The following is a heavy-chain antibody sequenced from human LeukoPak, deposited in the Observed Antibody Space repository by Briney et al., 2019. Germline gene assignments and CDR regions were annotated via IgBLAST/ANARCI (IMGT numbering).Heavy chain of an antibody. J-gene: IGHJ6*02. CDR1: GFTFSSYA. CDR3: ARDLRVAAAGSPLLYYYYGMDV. CDR2: ISYDGSNK. D-gene: IGHD6-13*01. V-gene: IGHV3-30*04. Sequence: GGSLRLSCAASGFTFSSYAMHWVRQAPGKGLGWVAVISYDGSNKYYADSVKGRFTISRDNSKNTLYLQMNSLRAEDTAVYYCARDLRVAAAGSPLLYYYYGMDVWGQGTTVTVSS.